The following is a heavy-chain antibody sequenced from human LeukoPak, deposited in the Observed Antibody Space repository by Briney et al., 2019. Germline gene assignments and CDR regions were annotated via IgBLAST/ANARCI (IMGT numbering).Heavy chain of an antibody. D-gene: IGHD3-10*01. J-gene: IGHJ4*02. CDR1: GFTFSSYA. CDR2: ISYDGSNK. Sequence: GGSLRLSCAASGFTFSSYAMHWVRQAPGKGLEWVAVISYDGSNKYYADSVKGRFTISRDNSKNTLYLQMGSLRAEDMAVYYCARGDTAMVRGDSIFDYWGQGTLVTVSS. CDR3: ARGDTAMVRGDSIFDY. V-gene: IGHV3-30*14.